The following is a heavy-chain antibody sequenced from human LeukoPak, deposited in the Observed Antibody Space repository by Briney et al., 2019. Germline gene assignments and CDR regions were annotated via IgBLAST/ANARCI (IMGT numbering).Heavy chain of an antibody. CDR3: ARSLIVTSYFDY. Sequence: PGGSLKLSCEAPGFTFSSYPMSWFAKPPGKGWGGSSAISGSGGSTYYADSVKGRFTISRDNSKSTLFLQMDSLRPEDTAIYYCARSLIVTSYFDYWGQGTLVTVSS. V-gene: IGHV3-23*01. J-gene: IGHJ4*02. D-gene: IGHD2/OR15-2a*01. CDR1: GFTFSSYP. CDR2: ISGSGGST.